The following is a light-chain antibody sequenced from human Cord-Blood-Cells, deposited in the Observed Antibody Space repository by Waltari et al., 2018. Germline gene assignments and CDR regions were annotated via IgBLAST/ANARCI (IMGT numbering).Light chain of an antibody. CDR2: DVS. CDR1: SSHVGGYNY. Sequence: QSALTQPASVSGSPGQSITISCTGTSSHVGGYNYLPWYQQHPGKAPKLMIYDVSNRPSGVSNRFSGSKSGNTASLTISGLQAEDEADYYCSSYTSSSTLVFGGGTKLTVL. V-gene: IGLV2-14*03. CDR3: SSYTSSSTLV. J-gene: IGLJ3*02.